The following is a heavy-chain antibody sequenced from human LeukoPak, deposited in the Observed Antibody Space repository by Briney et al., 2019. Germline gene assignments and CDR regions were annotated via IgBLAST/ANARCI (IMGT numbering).Heavy chain of an antibody. D-gene: IGHD3-10*01. CDR1: GFTFSSYW. J-gene: IGHJ4*02. CDR2: IKQDGSEK. V-gene: IGHV3-7*01. Sequence: SCKASGFTFSSYWMSWVRQAPGKGLEWVANIKQDGSEKYYVDSVKGRFTISRDNAKNSLYLQMNSLRAEDTAVYYCARLLAGEFDYWGQGTLVTVSS. CDR3: ARLLAGEFDY.